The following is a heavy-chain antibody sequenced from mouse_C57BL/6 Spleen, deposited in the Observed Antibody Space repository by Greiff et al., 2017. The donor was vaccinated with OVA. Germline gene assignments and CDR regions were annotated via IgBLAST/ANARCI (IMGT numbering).Heavy chain of an antibody. CDR3: VYYRNAMDY. V-gene: IGHV1-50*01. Sequence: VQLQQPGAELVKPGASVKLSCKASGYTFTSYWMQWVKPRPGQGLEWIGEIDPSDSYTNYNQKFKGKATLTVDTSSSTAYMQLSSLTSEDSAVYYCVYYRNAMDYWGQGTSVTVSS. D-gene: IGHD2-14*01. CDR2: IDPSDSYT. J-gene: IGHJ4*01. CDR1: GYTFTSYW.